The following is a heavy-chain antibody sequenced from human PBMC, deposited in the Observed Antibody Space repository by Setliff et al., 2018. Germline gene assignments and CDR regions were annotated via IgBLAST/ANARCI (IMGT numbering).Heavy chain of an antibody. J-gene: IGHJ3*02. CDR1: GGSISSHY. D-gene: IGHD5-12*01. V-gene: IGHV4-59*08. CDR2: IYHSGST. CDR3: ASGDGYNYAFDI. Sequence: SETLSLTCTVSGGSISSHYWSWIRQPPGKGLEWIGSIYHSGSTYYNPSLKSRVTISVDTSKNQFSLKLSSVTAADTAVYYCASGDGYNYAFDIWGQGTMVTVSS.